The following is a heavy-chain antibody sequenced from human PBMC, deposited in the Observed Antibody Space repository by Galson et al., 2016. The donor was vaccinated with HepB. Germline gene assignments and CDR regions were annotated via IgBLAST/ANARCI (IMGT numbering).Heavy chain of an antibody. CDR1: GDSIINAPYY. V-gene: IGHV4-39*01. CDR2: IDYRGST. CDR3: ALPVSDRDAFDI. Sequence: SETLSLTCTVTGDSIINAPYYWGWIRQPPGKGLEWIGSIDYRGSTYSNPSLKSRLTMSVDTSKNQFSLKVTSVTAADTAVYYCALPVSDRDAFDIWGQGTMVIVPS. D-gene: IGHD5/OR15-5a*01. J-gene: IGHJ3*02.